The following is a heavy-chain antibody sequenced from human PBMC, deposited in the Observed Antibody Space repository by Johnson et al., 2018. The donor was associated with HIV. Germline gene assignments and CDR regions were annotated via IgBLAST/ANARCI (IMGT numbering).Heavy chain of an antibody. D-gene: IGHD2-8*01. CDR3: ASALCTWGAFDI. CDR1: GFAVSGYY. V-gene: IGHV3-66*02. Sequence: VQLVESGGGLVRPGGSLRLSCVASGFAVSGYYMSWVRQAPGKGLEWVSVLFSGDPTYYADSVKGRFTIPRDNSKNTLYLQMNSLGAEDTAVYYCASALCTWGAFDIWGQGTMVTVSS. J-gene: IGHJ3*02. CDR2: LFSGDPT.